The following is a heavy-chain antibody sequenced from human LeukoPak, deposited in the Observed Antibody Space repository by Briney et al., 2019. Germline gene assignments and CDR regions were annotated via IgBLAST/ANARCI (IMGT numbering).Heavy chain of an antibody. Sequence: SVKVSCKASGGTSSSYAISWVRQAPGQGLEWMGGIIPIFGTANYAQKFQGRVTITADKSTSTAYMELSSLRSEDTAIYYCARIRDGYNDAYDIWGQGTVVTVPS. D-gene: IGHD5-24*01. CDR1: GGTSSSYA. V-gene: IGHV1-69*06. CDR3: ARIRDGYNDAYDI. CDR2: IIPIFGTA. J-gene: IGHJ3*02.